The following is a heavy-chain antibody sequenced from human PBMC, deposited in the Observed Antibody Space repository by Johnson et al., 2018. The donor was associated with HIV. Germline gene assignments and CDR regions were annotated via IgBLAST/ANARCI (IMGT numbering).Heavy chain of an antibody. V-gene: IGHV3-33*08. CDR2: IWYDGSNR. Sequence: QVQLVESGGGLVKPGGSLRLSCAASGFTFSSFGMHWVRQAPGKGLEWVAVIWYDGSNRYYADSVKGRFTISRDNSKNTLYLQMNSLRAEDTAVYYCAREIIAARPSAFDIWGQGTMVTVSS. D-gene: IGHD6-6*01. CDR3: AREIIAARPSAFDI. J-gene: IGHJ3*02. CDR1: GFTFSSFG.